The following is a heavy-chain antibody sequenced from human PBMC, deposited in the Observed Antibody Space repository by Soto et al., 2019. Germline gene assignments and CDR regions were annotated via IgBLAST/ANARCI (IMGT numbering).Heavy chain of an antibody. V-gene: IGHV4-39*02. CDR2: IHYSGST. CDR1: GASITISSYY. Sequence: SETLSLTCTVSGASITISSYYWAWIRQPPGKGLEWLGSIHYSGSTYYNPSLRSRVTISVATSKNQFSLNLNSVTAADTAIYYCASEIGSCSGGNCYSLNGFDIWGQGTMVTVSS. J-gene: IGHJ3*02. D-gene: IGHD2-15*01. CDR3: ASEIGSCSGGNCYSLNGFDI.